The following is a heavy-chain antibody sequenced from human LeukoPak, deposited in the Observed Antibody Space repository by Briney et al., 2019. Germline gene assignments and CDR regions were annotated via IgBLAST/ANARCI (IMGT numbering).Heavy chain of an antibody. Sequence: ASVKVSCKASGGTFSSYAISWVRQAPGQGLEWMGWISAYNGNTNYAQKLQGRVTMTTDTSTSTAYMELRSLRSDDTAVYYCARVEIEYSSSPPSDYWGQGTLVTVSS. CDR2: ISAYNGNT. V-gene: IGHV1-18*01. CDR1: GGTFSSYA. D-gene: IGHD6-6*01. J-gene: IGHJ4*02. CDR3: ARVEIEYSSSPPSDY.